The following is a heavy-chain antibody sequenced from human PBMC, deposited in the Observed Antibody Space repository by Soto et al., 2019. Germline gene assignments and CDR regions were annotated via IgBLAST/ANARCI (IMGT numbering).Heavy chain of an antibody. Sequence: SQTLSLTCAISGDSVSSNSAAWNWIRQSPSRGLEWLGRTYYRSKWYNDYAVSVKSRITINPDTSKNQFSLQLNSVTPEDTAVYYCARESGTIFGVVIVGWFDPWGQGTLVTVSS. CDR3: ARESGTIFGVVIVGWFDP. D-gene: IGHD3-3*01. V-gene: IGHV6-1*01. CDR1: GDSVSSNSAA. CDR2: TYYRSKWYN. J-gene: IGHJ5*02.